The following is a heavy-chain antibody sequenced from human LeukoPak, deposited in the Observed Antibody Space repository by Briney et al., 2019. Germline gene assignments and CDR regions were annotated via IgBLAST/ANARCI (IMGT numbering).Heavy chain of an antibody. J-gene: IGHJ4*02. CDR1: GFTFSSYA. D-gene: IGHD3-22*01. V-gene: IGHV3-23*01. CDR2: ISGSGGST. CDR3: AKGRREYYYDSSGYYDY. Sequence: GGSLRLSCAASGFTFSSYAMSWVRQAPGKGLEWVSAISGSGGSTYYADSVKGRFTISRDNSKNTLYLQMNSLRAEDTAVYYCAKGRREYYYDSSGYYDYWGQGTLVTVSS.